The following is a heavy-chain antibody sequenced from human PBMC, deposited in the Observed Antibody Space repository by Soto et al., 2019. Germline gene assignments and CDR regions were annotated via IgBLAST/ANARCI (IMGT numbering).Heavy chain of an antibody. D-gene: IGHD6-19*01. CDR1: GYTFTGYY. V-gene: IGHV1-2*02. CDR2: INPNSGGT. Sequence: ASVKVSCKASGYTFTGYYMHWVRQAPGQGLEWMGWINPNSGGTNDAQKFQGRVTMTRDTSISTAYMEPSRLRSDDTAVYYCAQAVAASGLFDIWGQGTMVTVSS. CDR3: AQAVAASGLFDI. J-gene: IGHJ3*02.